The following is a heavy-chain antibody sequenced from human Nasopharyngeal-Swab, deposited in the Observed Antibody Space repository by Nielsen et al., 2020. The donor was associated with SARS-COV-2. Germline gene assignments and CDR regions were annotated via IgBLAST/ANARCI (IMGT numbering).Heavy chain of an antibody. J-gene: IGHJ5*02. D-gene: IGHD3-10*01. CDR2: INPGGGST. CDR3: ARDRITMVRGVISLTNWFDP. Sequence: ASVKVSCKASGYTFNSYCMHWVRQAPGQGLEWIGIINPGGGSTGYAQKFQGRVTMTRDTSTSTVYMELSSLRSEDTAVYYCARDRITMVRGVISLTNWFDPWGQGTLVTVSS. V-gene: IGHV1-46*02. CDR1: GYTFNSYC.